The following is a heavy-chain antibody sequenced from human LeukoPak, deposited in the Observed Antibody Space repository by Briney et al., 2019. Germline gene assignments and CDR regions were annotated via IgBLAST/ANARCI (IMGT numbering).Heavy chain of an antibody. V-gene: IGHV4-38-2*02. J-gene: IGHJ4*02. D-gene: IGHD5-24*01. Sequence: SETLSLTCTVSGYSISSGYYWGWVRQPPGKGLEWIGSIYHSGSTYYNPSLKSRVTISVDTSKNQFSLKLSSVTAADTAVYYCASLRDGYNYRYFDYWGQGTLVTVSS. CDR3: ASLRDGYNYRYFDY. CDR1: GYSISSGYY. CDR2: IYHSGST.